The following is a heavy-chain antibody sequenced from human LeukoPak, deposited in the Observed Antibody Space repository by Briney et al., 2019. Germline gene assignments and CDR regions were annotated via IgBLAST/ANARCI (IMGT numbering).Heavy chain of an antibody. CDR3: ARDLRAVDGEFDY. D-gene: IGHD6-19*01. CDR1: GSTFSDYY. CDR2: ISSSGSTI. Sequence: PGGSLRLSCAASGSTFSDYYMSWIRQAPGKGLEWISYISSSGSTIYYADSVKGRFTISRDNAKNSLYLEMTSLRAEDTAVYYCARDLRAVDGEFDYWGQGTLVTVSS. J-gene: IGHJ4*02. V-gene: IGHV3-11*04.